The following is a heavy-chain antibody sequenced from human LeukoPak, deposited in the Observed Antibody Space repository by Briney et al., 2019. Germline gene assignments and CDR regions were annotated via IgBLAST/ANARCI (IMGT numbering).Heavy chain of an antibody. Sequence: GGPLSSSCEASGFTFSNYWMTWVRKAPGRGLEWVANIKQDGSQNYYVDSVKGRFTISRDNAENSLYLQMNNLRAEDTAVYYCARERAVGTAYAALEIWGQGTMVTVSS. CDR1: GFTFSNYW. V-gene: IGHV3-7*01. CDR2: IKQDGSQN. CDR3: ARERAVGTAYAALEI. J-gene: IGHJ3*02. D-gene: IGHD5-18*01.